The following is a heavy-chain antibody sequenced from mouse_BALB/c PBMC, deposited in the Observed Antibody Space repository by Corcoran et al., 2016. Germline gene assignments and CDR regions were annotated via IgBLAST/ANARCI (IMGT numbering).Heavy chain of an antibody. CDR1: GYTFNSYV. Sequence: EVRLQQSGPELVKSEASVKMSCTASGYTFNSYVMHWMKQKPGQGLEWIGYINPYNDGTKYNEKFNGKATLTSDKSSSTAYMELSSLTSEDSAVYYCARGYYFYFDYWGQGTTLTVSS. D-gene: IGHD2-3*01. CDR3: ARGYYFYFDY. CDR2: INPYNDGT. V-gene: IGHV1S136*01. J-gene: IGHJ2*01.